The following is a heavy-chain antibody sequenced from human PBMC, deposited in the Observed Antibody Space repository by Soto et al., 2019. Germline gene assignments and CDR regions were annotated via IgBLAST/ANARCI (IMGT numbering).Heavy chain of an antibody. CDR1: GFSLSTSGVG. D-gene: IGHD1-7*01. Sequence: QITLKESGPTLVKPTQTLTLTCTFSGFSLSTSGVGVGWIRQPPGKALERLVIMYWDDDKRYSPSLRGRLTITKDTSKNQVVLTMTNVDPEDTATYFCAHRRIGVSQWNYGDFDYWGQGILVTFSA. J-gene: IGHJ4*02. V-gene: IGHV2-5*02. CDR2: MYWDDDK. CDR3: AHRRIGVSQWNYGDFDY.